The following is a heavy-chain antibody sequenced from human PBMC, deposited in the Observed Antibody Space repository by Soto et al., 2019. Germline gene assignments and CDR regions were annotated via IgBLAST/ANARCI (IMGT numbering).Heavy chain of an antibody. CDR3: ARHPSDFWFDP. D-gene: IGHD2-21*02. CDR2: IYYSGST. J-gene: IGHJ5*02. V-gene: IGHV4-39*01. CDR1: AGSISSSSYF. Sequence: SETLSLTWTVSAGSISSSSYFWGWIRQPPGKGLEWIGSIYYSGSTYYNPPLKSRVTVSVDTSKNQFSLKLSSVTAADTAVYYCARHPSDFWFDPWGQGTLVTGSS.